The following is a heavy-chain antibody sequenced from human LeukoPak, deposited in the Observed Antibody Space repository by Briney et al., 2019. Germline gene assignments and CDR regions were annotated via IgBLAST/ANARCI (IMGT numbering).Heavy chain of an antibody. CDR3: ARDDSFHGGAFDI. D-gene: IGHD4-23*01. J-gene: IGHJ3*02. CDR1: GGSISSYY. V-gene: IGHV4-59*01. Sequence: SETLSLTCTVSGGSISSYYWSWIRQPPGKGLEWIGYIYYSGSTNCNPSLKSRVTISVDTSKNQFSLKLSSVTAADTAVYYCARDDSFHGGAFDIWGQGTMVTVSS. CDR2: IYYSGST.